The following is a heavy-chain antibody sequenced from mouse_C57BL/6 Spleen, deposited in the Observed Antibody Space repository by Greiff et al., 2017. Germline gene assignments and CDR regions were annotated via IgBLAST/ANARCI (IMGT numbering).Heavy chain of an antibody. D-gene: IGHD2-5*01. CDR2: IYPGSGNT. CDR3: AYSKQYFDV. V-gene: IGHV1-76*01. Sequence: QVQLQQSGAELVRPGASVKLSCKASGYTFTDYYINWVKQRPGQGLEWIARIYPGSGNTYYNEKFKGKATLTAEKSSSTAYMQLSSLTSEDSAVYFCAYSKQYFDVWGTGTTVTVSS. CDR1: GYTFTDYY. J-gene: IGHJ1*03.